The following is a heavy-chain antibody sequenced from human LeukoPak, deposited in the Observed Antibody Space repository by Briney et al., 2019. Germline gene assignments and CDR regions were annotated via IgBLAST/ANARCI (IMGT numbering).Heavy chain of an antibody. Sequence: SETLSLTCTVSGGSISSSSYYWGWIRQPPGKGLEWIGCIYYSGRTYYNPSLKSRVTISVDTSKNQFSLKLSSVTAAEAAVYYCARSNGYYGSGGYFRYHETGEVYRIDWFDLWGQGTLVTVSS. V-gene: IGHV4-39*01. D-gene: IGHD3-10*01. CDR3: ARSNGYYGSGGYFRYHETGEVYRIDWFDL. CDR2: IYYSGRT. J-gene: IGHJ5*02. CDR1: GGSISSSSYY.